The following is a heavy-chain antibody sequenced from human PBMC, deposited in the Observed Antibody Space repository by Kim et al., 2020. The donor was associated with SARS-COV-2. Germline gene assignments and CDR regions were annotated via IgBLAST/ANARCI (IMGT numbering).Heavy chain of an antibody. CDR3: ARVKDYYGSGSYYLFFDT. CDR1: GGTFSGYA. D-gene: IGHD3-10*01. CDR2: IIPLFFTA. V-gene: IGHV1-69*13. J-gene: IGHJ4*02. Sequence: ASVKVSCKTSGGTFSGYAFSWVRQAPGQGLEWMGGIIPLFFTARYAQKFQGRLTITADESKSTAYMELSSLRSEDTAVYFCARVKDYYGSGSYYLFFDTWGQGTLVTVSS.